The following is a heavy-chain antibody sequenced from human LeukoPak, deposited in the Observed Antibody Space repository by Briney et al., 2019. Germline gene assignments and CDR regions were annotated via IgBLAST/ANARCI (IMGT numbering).Heavy chain of an antibody. CDR3: ARGHSGSFGLDY. V-gene: IGHV3-21*01. J-gene: IGHJ4*02. CDR2: ITSSGSYI. D-gene: IGHD1-26*01. CDR1: GFTFSAYS. Sequence: GGSLRLSCEASGFTFSAYSMNWVRQAPGKGLEWVSCITSSGSYIYYADSVKGRFTISRDNAKNSLYLQMSSLTAEDTAVYYCARGHSGSFGLDYWGQGTLVTVSS.